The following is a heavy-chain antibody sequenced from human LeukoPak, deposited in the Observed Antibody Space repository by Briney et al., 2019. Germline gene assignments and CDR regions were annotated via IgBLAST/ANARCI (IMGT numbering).Heavy chain of an antibody. CDR1: GFTFSSYG. D-gene: IGHD1-26*01. J-gene: IGHJ4*02. V-gene: IGHV3-30*02. Sequence: GGSLRLSCAASGFTFSSYGMHWVRQAPGKGLEWVAFIRYDGTNKYYADSVKGRFTISRDNAKNSLYLQMNSLRAEDTAVYYCARILGASQRYYFDYWGQGTLVAVSS. CDR2: IRYDGTNK. CDR3: ARILGASQRYYFDY.